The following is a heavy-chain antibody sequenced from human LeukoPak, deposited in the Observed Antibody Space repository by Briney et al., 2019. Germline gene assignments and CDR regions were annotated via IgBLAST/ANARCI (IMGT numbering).Heavy chain of an antibody. CDR2: ISYDGSNK. CDR1: GFTFSSYS. Sequence: GGSLRLSCAASGFTFSSYSMNWVRQAPGKGLEWVAVISYDGSNKYYADSVKGRFTISRDNSKNTLYLQMDSLRAEDTAVYYCAKDRSGMGYYFDFWGQGTLVTVSS. J-gene: IGHJ4*02. D-gene: IGHD1-26*01. V-gene: IGHV3-30*18. CDR3: AKDRSGMGYYFDF.